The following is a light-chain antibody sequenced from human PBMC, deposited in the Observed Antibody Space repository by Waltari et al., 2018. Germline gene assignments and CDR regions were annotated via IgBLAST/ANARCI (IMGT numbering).Light chain of an antibody. CDR1: QSSSSY. Sequence: EIVLTQSPVILSLSPGDRATLSCRARQSSSSYLTWFQQKAGQSPRLLVYDASKRATGIPARFSGSGSGTDFTLTISSLEPEDFAVYYCQQRSNWLYTFGQGTKLAIK. J-gene: IGKJ2*01. V-gene: IGKV3-11*01. CDR3: QQRSNWLYT. CDR2: DAS.